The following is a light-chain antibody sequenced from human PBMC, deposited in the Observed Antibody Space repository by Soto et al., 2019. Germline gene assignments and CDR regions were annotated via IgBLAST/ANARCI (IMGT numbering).Light chain of an antibody. CDR1: QDIKRF. CDR2: TIS. Sequence: DVQLTQSTSFLAASVGDRLTITCRASQDIKRFLAWYQQKPGKAPKLLIYTISTLQSVVPSRFSGSGSGTEFTLTISSLQPDDFATYYCQQVNTYPVTFGGGTKGEI. J-gene: IGKJ4*01. CDR3: QQVNTYPVT. V-gene: IGKV1-9*01.